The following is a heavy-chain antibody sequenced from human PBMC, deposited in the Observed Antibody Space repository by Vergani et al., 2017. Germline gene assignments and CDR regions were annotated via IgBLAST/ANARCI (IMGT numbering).Heavy chain of an antibody. CDR1: GGTFSSYA. CDR2: IIPIFGTA. J-gene: IGHJ4*02. V-gene: IGHV1-69*01. Sequence: QVQLVQSGAEVKKPGSSVKVSCKASGGTFSSYAISWVRQAPGQGLEWMGGIIPIFGTANYAQKFQGRVTITADESTSTAYMELSSLRSEDTAVYYCARATYYDYVWGSYRLDDWGQGTLVTVSS. D-gene: IGHD3-16*02. CDR3: ARATYYDYVWGSYRLDD.